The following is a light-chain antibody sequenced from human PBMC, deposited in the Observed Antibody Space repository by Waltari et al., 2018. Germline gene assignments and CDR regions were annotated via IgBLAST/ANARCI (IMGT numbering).Light chain of an antibody. V-gene: IGKV2-30*01. CDR2: KVS. Sequence: DVVMTQSPLSLPVTRGQPASISCRSSQSLVYSDGNIYLNWFQQRPGQSPRRLIHKVSRRDSGVPERFSGSGSGTDFTLRISRVEAEDVGLYFCMQGTNWPQSFGQGTKLEIK. CDR1: QSLVYSDGNIY. J-gene: IGKJ2*03. CDR3: MQGTNWPQS.